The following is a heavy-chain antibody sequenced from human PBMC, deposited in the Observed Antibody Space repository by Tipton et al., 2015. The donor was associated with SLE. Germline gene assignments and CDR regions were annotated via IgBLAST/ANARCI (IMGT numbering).Heavy chain of an antibody. CDR2: IYYGEGT. Sequence: TLSLTCTASGGSISSHYWSWIRKPSGNGLEWIGYIYYGEGTNYNPSLKSRVTISVDTSKNQFSLKLSSVTAADTAVYYCARGVEGYDYGGCWGQGTLVTVSS. CDR3: ARGVEGYDYGGC. V-gene: IGHV4-59*11. D-gene: IGHD6-13*01. J-gene: IGHJ4*02. CDR1: GGSISSHY.